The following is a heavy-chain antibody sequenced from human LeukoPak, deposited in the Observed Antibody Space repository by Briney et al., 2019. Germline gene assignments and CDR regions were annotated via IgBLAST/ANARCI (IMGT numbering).Heavy chain of an antibody. V-gene: IGHV4-34*01. D-gene: IGHD3-16*01. J-gene: IGHJ4*02. CDR3: ASTTFRPTSRELDY. CDR2: INHSGST. Sequence: TSETLSLTCTVSGGSISSYYWSWIRQPPGKGLEWIGEINHSGSTNYNPSLKSRVTISVDTSKNQFSLKLSSVTAADTAVYYCASTTFRPTSRELDYWGQGTLVTVSS. CDR1: GGSISSYY.